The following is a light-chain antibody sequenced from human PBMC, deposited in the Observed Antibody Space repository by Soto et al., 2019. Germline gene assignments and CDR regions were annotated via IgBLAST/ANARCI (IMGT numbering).Light chain of an antibody. CDR1: QSVRSTY. CDR2: GAS. V-gene: IGKV3-20*01. J-gene: IGKJ5*01. CDR3: QYYSSSLSIT. Sequence: EIVLTQSPGTLSLSPGERATLSCRASQSVRSTYLAWYQQKPGQAPRLLIHGASSRATGIPDRFSGSGSGTDFTLTISRLEPEDFVVYYCQYYSSSLSITFGQGTRLDIK.